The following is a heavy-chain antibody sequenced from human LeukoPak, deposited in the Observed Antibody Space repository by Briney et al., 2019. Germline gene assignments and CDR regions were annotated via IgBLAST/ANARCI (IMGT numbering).Heavy chain of an antibody. J-gene: IGHJ5*02. CDR3: AREHLGDYGDFLNWFDP. D-gene: IGHD4-17*01. CDR1: GGSISSGDYY. V-gene: IGHV4-61*02. CDR2: IYTSGST. Sequence: SETLSLTCTVSGGSISSGDYYWSWIRQPAGKGLEWIGRIYTSGSTDYNPSLKSRVTMSVDTSKNQFSLKLSSVTAADTAVYYCAREHLGDYGDFLNWFDPWGQGTLVTVSS.